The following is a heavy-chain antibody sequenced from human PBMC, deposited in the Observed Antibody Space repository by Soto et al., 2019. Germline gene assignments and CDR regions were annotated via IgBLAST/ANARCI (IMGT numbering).Heavy chain of an antibody. D-gene: IGHD6-13*01. Sequence: GGSLRLSCAASGFTFSSYSMNWVRQAPGKGLEWVSSISSSSSYIYYADSVKGRFTISRDNAKNSLYLQMNSLRAEDTAVYYCAREQMEANIAAYCGQGTLVTVSS. CDR1: GFTFSSYS. CDR3: AREQMEANIAAY. J-gene: IGHJ4*02. CDR2: ISSSSSYI. V-gene: IGHV3-21*01.